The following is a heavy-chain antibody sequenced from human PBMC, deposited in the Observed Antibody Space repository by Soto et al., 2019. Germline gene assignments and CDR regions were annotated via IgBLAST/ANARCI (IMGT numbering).Heavy chain of an antibody. CDR3: ARAVEIAVAGGNFDY. V-gene: IGHV1-69*13. CDR2: IIPIFGTA. CDR1: GGTFSSYA. D-gene: IGHD6-19*01. Sequence: GASVKVSCKASGGTFSSYAISWVRQAPGQGLEWMGGIIPIFGTANYAQKFQGRVTITADESTSTAYMELSSLRSEDTAVYYCARAVEIAVAGGNFDYWGQGTLVTVSS. J-gene: IGHJ4*02.